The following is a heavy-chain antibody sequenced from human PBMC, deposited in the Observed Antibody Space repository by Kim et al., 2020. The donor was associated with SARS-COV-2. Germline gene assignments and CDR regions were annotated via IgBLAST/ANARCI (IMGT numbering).Heavy chain of an antibody. D-gene: IGHD6-13*01. CDR3: AKDRRIAAAPFYY. J-gene: IGHJ4*02. Sequence: YADSVKGRFTISRDNSKNTLYLQMNSLRAEDTAVYYCAKDRRIAAAPFYYWGQGTLVTVSS. V-gene: IGHV3-23*01.